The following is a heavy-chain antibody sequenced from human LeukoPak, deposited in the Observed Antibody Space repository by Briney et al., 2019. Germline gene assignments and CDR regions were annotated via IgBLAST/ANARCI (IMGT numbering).Heavy chain of an antibody. V-gene: IGHV4-59*01. J-gene: IGHJ4*02. Sequence: SETLSLTCTASGGSISSYYWSWIRQPPGKGLEWIGYIYYGGSTNYNPSLKSRVTISVDTSKNQFSLKLSSVAAADTAVYYCATLGAAGASDYWGQGTLVTVSS. CDR2: IYYGGST. D-gene: IGHD3-10*01. CDR3: ATLGAAGASDY. CDR1: GGSISSYY.